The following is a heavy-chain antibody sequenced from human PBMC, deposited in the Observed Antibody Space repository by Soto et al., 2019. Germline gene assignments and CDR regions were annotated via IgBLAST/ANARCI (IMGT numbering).Heavy chain of an antibody. CDR1: GYTFTGYY. CDR3: SRGFSVLWFGGNLLDY. D-gene: IGHD3-10*01. CDR2: INPNSGGT. J-gene: IGHJ4*02. Sequence: QVQLVQSGAEVKKPGASVKVSCKASGYTFTGYYMHWVRQAPGQGLEWMGWINPNSGGTNNEQKSQGGVTMTTDTTNSTADMQLSRLRSDDTAVYYCSRGFSVLWFGGNLLDYWGQGTLVTVSS. V-gene: IGHV1-2*02.